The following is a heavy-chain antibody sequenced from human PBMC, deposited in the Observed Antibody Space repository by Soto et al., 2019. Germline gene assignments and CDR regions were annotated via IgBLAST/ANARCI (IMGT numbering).Heavy chain of an antibody. CDR3: ARDGQWLPRDGLRSSYYFDY. CDR2: IWYDGGNK. D-gene: IGHD6-19*01. J-gene: IGHJ4*02. V-gene: IGHV3-33*01. CDR1: GFNFSSYV. Sequence: QVQLVESGGGVVQPGRSLRLSCAASGFNFSSYVMHWVRQAPGKGPEWVAGIWYDGGNKYYADSVKGRFTISRDNSKNTLYLQMNSLRAEDTAVYYCARDGQWLPRDGLRSSYYFDYWGQGTLVTVSS.